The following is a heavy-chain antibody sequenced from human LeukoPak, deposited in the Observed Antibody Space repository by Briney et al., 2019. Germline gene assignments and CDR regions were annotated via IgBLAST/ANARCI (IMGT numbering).Heavy chain of an antibody. CDR1: GFTFSGSA. Sequence: GSLRLSCAASGFTFSGSAMHWVRQASGKGLEWVGRIRSKANSYATAYAASVKGRFTISRDDSKNTAYLQMNSLKTEDTAVYYCAKDGSPHCSSTSCRDAFDIWGQGTMVTVSS. CDR3: AKDGSPHCSSTSCRDAFDI. V-gene: IGHV3-73*01. D-gene: IGHD2-2*01. CDR2: IRSKANSYAT. J-gene: IGHJ3*02.